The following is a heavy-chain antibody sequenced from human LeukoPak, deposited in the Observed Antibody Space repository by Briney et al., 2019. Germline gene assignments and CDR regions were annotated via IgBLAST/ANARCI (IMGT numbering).Heavy chain of an antibody. CDR3: ARERVGATSYYYYYMDV. D-gene: IGHD1-26*01. J-gene: IGHJ6*03. CDR1: GYTFTGYY. CDR2: INPNSGGT. Sequence: GASVKVSCKASGYTFTGYYMHWVRQAPGQGLEWMGWINPNSGGTNYAQKFQGRVTMTRDTSISTAYMELSRLRSDDTAVYYCARERVGATSYYYYYMDVWGKGTTVTVSS. V-gene: IGHV1-2*02.